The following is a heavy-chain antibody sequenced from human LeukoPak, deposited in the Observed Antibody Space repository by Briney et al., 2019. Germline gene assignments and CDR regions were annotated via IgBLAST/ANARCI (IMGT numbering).Heavy chain of an antibody. J-gene: IGHJ2*01. D-gene: IGHD4-11*01. CDR2: IRYDGSNK. V-gene: IGHV3-30*02. CDR3: AKREDDYSNYHRYWYFDL. CDR1: GFTFSSYS. Sequence: GGSLRLSCAASGFTFSSYSMNWVRQAPGKGLEWVAFIRYDGSNKYYADSVKGRFTISRDNSKNTLYLQMNSLRAEDTAVYYCAKREDDYSNYHRYWYFDLWGRGTLVTVSS.